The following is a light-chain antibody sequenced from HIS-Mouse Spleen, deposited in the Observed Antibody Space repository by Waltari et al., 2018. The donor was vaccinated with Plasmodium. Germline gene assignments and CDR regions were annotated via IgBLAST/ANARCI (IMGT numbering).Light chain of an antibody. CDR3: QQRSNWPRVLT. Sequence: EIVLTQSPATLSLSPGERATLSCRASQSVSSYLAWYQQKPGQAPRILIYDASNRATGIPARFSGSGSGTDFTLTISSLEPEDFAVYYCQQRSNWPRVLTFGGGTKVEIK. CDR1: QSVSSY. J-gene: IGKJ4*01. V-gene: IGKV3-11*01. CDR2: DAS.